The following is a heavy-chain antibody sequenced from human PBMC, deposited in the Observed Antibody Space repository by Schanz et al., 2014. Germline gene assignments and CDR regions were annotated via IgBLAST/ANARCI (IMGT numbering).Heavy chain of an antibody. CDR1: GVSISSTNW. CDR2: IIHDGRT. J-gene: IGHJ5*02. V-gene: IGHV4-4*02. D-gene: IGHD2-2*01. CDR3: ARVKQGCSDTSCVLDP. Sequence: QVQLQESGPGLVKPSGTLSLTCAVSGVSISSTNWWHWVRQSPGKGLEWLGEIIHDGRTNYNPSRGGGVTISLDKSENQFSLERPSVTAADTALYFCARVKQGCSDTSCVLDPWGQGTLVTVSS.